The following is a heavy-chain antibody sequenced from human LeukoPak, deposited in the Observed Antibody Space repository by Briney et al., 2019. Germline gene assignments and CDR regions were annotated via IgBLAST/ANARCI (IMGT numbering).Heavy chain of an antibody. CDR3: AREEGWDGRPYYDY. D-gene: IGHD1-26*01. CDR2: IHSSGST. Sequence: SETLSLTCTVSGGSISSYYWSWIRQPAGKGLEWIGRIHSSGSTNYNPSLKSRVIMSVDTSKNQFSLNLTSVTAADTAVYYCAREEGWDGRPYYDYWGQGTLVTVSS. V-gene: IGHV4-4*07. J-gene: IGHJ4*02. CDR1: GGSISSYY.